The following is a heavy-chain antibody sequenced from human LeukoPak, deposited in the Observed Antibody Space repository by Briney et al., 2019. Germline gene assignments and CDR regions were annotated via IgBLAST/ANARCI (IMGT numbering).Heavy chain of an antibody. CDR2: INHSGGT. V-gene: IGHV4-34*01. J-gene: IGHJ4*02. CDR3: ARIRCGHTDDRCYNY. D-gene: IGHD2-8*01. Sequence: PSETLSLTCAVQGVPISGFFWSWIRQPPGKGLEWIAEINHSGGTNYNPSLKSRATISVDTSENQFSLRVTSVTAADTAVYYCARIRCGHTDDRCYNYWGRGTLVTVSS. CDR1: GVPISGFF.